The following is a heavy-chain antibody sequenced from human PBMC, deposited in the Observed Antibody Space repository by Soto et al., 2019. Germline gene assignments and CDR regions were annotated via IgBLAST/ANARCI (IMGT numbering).Heavy chain of an antibody. J-gene: IGHJ3*02. Sequence: GASVKVSCKVSGYTLSKLSMHWVRQAPGKGLEWMGVFDPEDGETIYAQKFQGRVTITADASTGTAYMELSSLRPKDTAVYYCAMKGEGYDAFDIWGQGTMVTVSS. CDR3: AMKGEGYDAFDI. V-gene: IGHV1-24*01. CDR1: GYTLSKLS. D-gene: IGHD5-12*01. CDR2: FDPEDGET.